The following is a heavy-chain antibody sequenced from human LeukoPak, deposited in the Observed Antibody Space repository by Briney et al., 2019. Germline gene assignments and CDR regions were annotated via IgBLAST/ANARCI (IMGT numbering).Heavy chain of an antibody. Sequence: ASVNVSCTASGYTFTSYGISWVRQAPGQGLEWMGWISAYNGNTNYAQKLQGRVTMTTDTSTSTAYMELRSLRSDDTAVYYCARVYDSSGYYKGFDPWGQGTLVTVSS. D-gene: IGHD3-22*01. CDR2: ISAYNGNT. CDR3: ARVYDSSGYYKGFDP. CDR1: GYTFTSYG. V-gene: IGHV1-18*01. J-gene: IGHJ5*02.